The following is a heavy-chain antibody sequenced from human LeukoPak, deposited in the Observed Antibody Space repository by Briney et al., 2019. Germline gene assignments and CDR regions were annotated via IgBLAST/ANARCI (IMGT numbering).Heavy chain of an antibody. Sequence: GGSLRLSCAASGFTFSTFWTHWVRQTPGKGLVWVSRISSDGSTTHYADSVKGRFTISRDNAKNTLFLHMNSLRAEDTAVYYCNVRWGPNSDYWGQGTLVTVSS. CDR3: NVRWGPNSDY. D-gene: IGHD7-27*01. J-gene: IGHJ4*02. V-gene: IGHV3-74*01. CDR2: ISSDGSTT. CDR1: GFTFSTFW.